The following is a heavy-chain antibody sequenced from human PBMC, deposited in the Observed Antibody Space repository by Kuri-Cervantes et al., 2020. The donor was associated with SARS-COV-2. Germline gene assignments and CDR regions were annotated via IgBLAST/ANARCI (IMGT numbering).Heavy chain of an antibody. V-gene: IGHV1-69*06. CDR2: ITPIFGTA. CDR3: ARGRHEDIVVVPDDYYYGMDV. Sequence: SVKVSCKASGGTFSSYAISWVRQAPGQGLEWMGGITPIFGTANYAQKFQGRVTITADKSTSTAYMELSSLRSEDTAVYYCARGRHEDIVVVPDDYYYGMDVWGQGTTVTVSS. J-gene: IGHJ6*02. D-gene: IGHD2-2*01. CDR1: GGTFSSYA.